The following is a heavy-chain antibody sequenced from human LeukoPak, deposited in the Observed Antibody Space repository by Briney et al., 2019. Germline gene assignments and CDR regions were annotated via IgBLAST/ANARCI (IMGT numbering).Heavy chain of an antibody. CDR1: GGSISSYY. Sequence: PSETLSLTCTVSGGSISSYYWSWIRQPPGKGLEWIGYIYYSGSTNYNPSLKSRVTISVDTSKNQFSLKLSSVTAADTAVYYCARSSKYYDFWSGYYILHYYYGMDVWGQGTTVTVSS. CDR3: ARSSKYYDFWSGYYILHYYYGMDV. V-gene: IGHV4-59*08. CDR2: IYYSGST. J-gene: IGHJ6*02. D-gene: IGHD3-3*01.